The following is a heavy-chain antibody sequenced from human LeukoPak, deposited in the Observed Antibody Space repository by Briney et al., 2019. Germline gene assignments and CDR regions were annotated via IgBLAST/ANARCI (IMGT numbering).Heavy chain of an antibody. V-gene: IGHV1-18*01. D-gene: IGHD5-18*01. CDR1: GYTFTSYG. J-gene: IGHJ6*02. CDR3: AREDRSWDVDTVPAHGMDV. CDR2: ISAYNGNT. Sequence: ASVKVSRKASGYTFTSYGISWVRQAPGQGLEWMGWISAYNGNTNYAQKLQGRVTMTTDTSTSTAYMELRSLRSDDTAVYYCAREDRSWDVDTVPAHGMDVWGQGTTVTVSS.